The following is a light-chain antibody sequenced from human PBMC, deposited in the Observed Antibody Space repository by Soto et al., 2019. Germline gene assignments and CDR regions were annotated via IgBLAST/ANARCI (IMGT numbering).Light chain of an antibody. Sequence: EIVLTQSPATLSLSPGERATLSCRASQSVSSYLAWYQQKPGQAPRLLIYDASNRATGIPARFSGSGSGTDFTLSISSIEPADLAVYYCQQRSHWPLTFGQGTRLETK. CDR2: DAS. V-gene: IGKV3-11*01. J-gene: IGKJ5*01. CDR1: QSVSSY. CDR3: QQRSHWPLT.